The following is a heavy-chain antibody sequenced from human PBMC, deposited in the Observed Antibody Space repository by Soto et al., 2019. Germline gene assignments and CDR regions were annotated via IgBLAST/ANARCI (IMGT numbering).Heavy chain of an antibody. D-gene: IGHD3-10*01. CDR3: ARLWMVRGGPLDP. V-gene: IGHV4-28*01. CDR1: GYSISSSNW. J-gene: IGHJ5*02. CDR2: IYYSGTT. Sequence: PSETLSLTCAVSGYSISSSNWWGWIRQPPGKGLEWIGYIYYSGTTYYNPSLKSRVTISVDTSKNQFSLKLSSVTAADTAVYYCARLWMVRGGPLDPWGQGTLVTVSS.